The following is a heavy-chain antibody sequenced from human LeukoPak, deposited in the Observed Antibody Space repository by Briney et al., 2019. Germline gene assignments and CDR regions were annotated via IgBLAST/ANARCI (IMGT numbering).Heavy chain of an antibody. V-gene: IGHV3-74*01. Sequence: GGSLRLSCADSGFTFKSYWIYWVRQAPGEGLVWFSRINTDGSTTTYADSVKGRFTISRDNANNMVYLQMNSLRAEDTAVYYCARYRMVSYYFDNWGQGSLVTVSS. CDR3: ARYRMVSYYFDN. CDR2: INTDGSTT. D-gene: IGHD2-21*01. CDR1: GFTFKSYW. J-gene: IGHJ4*02.